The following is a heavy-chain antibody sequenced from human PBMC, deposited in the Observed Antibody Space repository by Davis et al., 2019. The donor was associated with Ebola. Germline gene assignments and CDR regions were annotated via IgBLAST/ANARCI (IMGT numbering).Heavy chain of an antibody. CDR3: ARHDYDFWSGYYAETWFDP. CDR2: IYYSGST. D-gene: IGHD3-3*01. J-gene: IGHJ5*02. V-gene: IGHV4-39*01. Sequence: MPGGSLRLSCTVSGGSISSSSYYWGWIRQPPGKGLEWIGSIYYSGSTNYNPSLKSRVTISVDTSKDQFSLKLSSVTAADTAVYYCARHDYDFWSGYYAETWFDPWGQGTLVTVSS. CDR1: GGSISSSSYY.